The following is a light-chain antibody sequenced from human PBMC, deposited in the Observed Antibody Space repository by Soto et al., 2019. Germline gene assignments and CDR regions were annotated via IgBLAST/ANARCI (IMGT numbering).Light chain of an antibody. Sequence: QLVLTQSPSASASLGASVKLTCTLSSGHSSYAIAWHQQQPEKGPRYLMKLNSDGSHSKGDGIPDRFSGSSSGAGRYLTXXXXXXXXXXDYYCQTWGTGIPWVFGGGTKLTVL. CDR3: QTWGTGIPWV. CDR1: SGHSSYA. J-gene: IGLJ3*02. V-gene: IGLV4-69*01. CDR2: LNSDGSH.